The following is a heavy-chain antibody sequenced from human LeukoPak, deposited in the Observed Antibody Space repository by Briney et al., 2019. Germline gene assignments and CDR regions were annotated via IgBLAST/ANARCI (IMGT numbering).Heavy chain of an antibody. V-gene: IGHV3-21*01. J-gene: IGHJ6*03. CDR2: ISSSSSYI. CDR1: GFTFSSYS. Sequence: GGSLRLSCAVSGFTFSSYSMNWVRQAPGKGLEWVSSISSSSSYIYYADSVKGRFTISRDNAKNSLYLQMNSLRAEDTAVYYCARAIEVPGYYYMDVWGKGTTVTVSS. D-gene: IGHD2-2*01. CDR3: ARAIEVPGYYYMDV.